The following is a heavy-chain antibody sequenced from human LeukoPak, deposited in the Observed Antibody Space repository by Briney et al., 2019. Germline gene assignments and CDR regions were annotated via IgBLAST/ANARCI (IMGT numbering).Heavy chain of an antibody. Sequence: SETLSLTCTVSGGSISSYYWSWIRQPPGKGLEWIGYIYYSGSTNYNPSLKSRVTISVDTSKNQFSLKLSSVTAADTAVYYCARAPSSSRCCDHWGQGTLVTVSS. CDR2: IYYSGST. J-gene: IGHJ4*02. V-gene: IGHV4-59*01. D-gene: IGHD2-2*01. CDR3: ARAPSSSRCCDH. CDR1: GGSISSYY.